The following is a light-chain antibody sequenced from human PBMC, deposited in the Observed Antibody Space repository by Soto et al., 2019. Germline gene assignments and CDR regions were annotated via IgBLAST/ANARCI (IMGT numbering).Light chain of an antibody. J-gene: IGLJ3*02. CDR3: CSYAGSYTFV. CDR2: DVS. CDR1: SSDVGGYNY. Sequence: QSALTQPSSVSGSPGQSVTISCTGTSSDVGGYNYVSWYQQHPGKAPKLMIYDVSKRPSGVPDRFSGSKSGNTASLTISELQAEDEADYYCCSYAGSYTFVFGGGTKLTVL. V-gene: IGLV2-11*01.